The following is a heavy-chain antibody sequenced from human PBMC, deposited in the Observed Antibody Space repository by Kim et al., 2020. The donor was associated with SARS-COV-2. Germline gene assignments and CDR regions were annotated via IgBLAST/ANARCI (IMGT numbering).Heavy chain of an antibody. V-gene: IGHV4-34*01. Sequence: SETLSLTCAVYGGSFSGYYWSWIRQPPGKGLEWIGEINHSGSTNYNPSLKSRVTISVDTSKNQFSLKLSSVTAADTAVYYCARGQREMATILSMGGNWFDPWGQGTLVTVSS. CDR3: ARGQREMATILSMGGNWFDP. D-gene: IGHD5-12*01. CDR2: INHSGST. CDR1: GGSFSGYY. J-gene: IGHJ5*02.